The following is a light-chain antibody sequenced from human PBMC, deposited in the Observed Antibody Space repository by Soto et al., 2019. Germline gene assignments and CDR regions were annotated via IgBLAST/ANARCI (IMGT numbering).Light chain of an antibody. CDR3: QQYNDWPIT. CDR1: QSVSSSY. Sequence: IVLTQSRGTLSLYPGERATLSCRASQSVSSSYLAWYQQKPGQAPRLLIYGASTRATGLPVRFSGSGSGTQFTLTISSLQSEDFAVYYCQQYNDWPITFGQGTRLEI. V-gene: IGKV3-15*01. CDR2: GAS. J-gene: IGKJ5*01.